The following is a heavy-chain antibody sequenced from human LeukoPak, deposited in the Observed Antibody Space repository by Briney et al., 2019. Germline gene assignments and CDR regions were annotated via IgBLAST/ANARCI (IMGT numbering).Heavy chain of an antibody. CDR1: GGSISSYYW. J-gene: IGHJ4*02. CDR2: IYWDDDK. CDR3: AHRGIYSYRDFDY. V-gene: IGHV2-5*08. Sequence: TLSLTCTVSGGSISSYYWSWIRQPPGKALEWLALIYWDDDKRYSPSLKSRLTITKDTSKNQVVLTMTNMDPVDTATYYCAHRGIYSYRDFDYWGQGTLVTVSS. D-gene: IGHD5-18*01.